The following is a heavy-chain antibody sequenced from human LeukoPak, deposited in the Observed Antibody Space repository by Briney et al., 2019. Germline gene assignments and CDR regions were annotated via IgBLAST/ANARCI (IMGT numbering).Heavy chain of an antibody. J-gene: IGHJ5*02. CDR3: ARNVEGNWFDP. V-gene: IGHV4-59*01. Sequence: PSETLSHTCTVSGGSISSYYWSWIRQPPGKGLEWIGYIYYSGSTNYNPSLKSRVTISVDTSKNQFSLKLSSVTAADTAVYYCARNVEGNWFDPWGQGTLVTVSS. CDR1: GGSISSYY. CDR2: IYYSGST.